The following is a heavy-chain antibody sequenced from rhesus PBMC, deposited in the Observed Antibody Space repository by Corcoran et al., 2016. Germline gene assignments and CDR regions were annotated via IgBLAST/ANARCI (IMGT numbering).Heavy chain of an antibody. Sequence: EVQLVESGGGLVQPGGSLRLSCTGSGFTFSSYYMYWIRQAPGKGLQWVSTIVESVGTKYYADSVKGRFTISRDNANNSLFLQMNSLRAEDTAVYYCTRDLGIAASGPVYWGQGVLVTVSS. CDR3: TRDLGIAASGPVY. D-gene: IGHD6S26*01. CDR1: GFTFSSYY. CDR2: IVESVGTK. J-gene: IGHJ4*01. V-gene: IGHV3-100*02.